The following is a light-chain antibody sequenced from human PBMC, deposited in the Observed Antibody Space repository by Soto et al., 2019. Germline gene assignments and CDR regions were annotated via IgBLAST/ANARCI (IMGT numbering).Light chain of an antibody. Sequence: DIQMTQSPSTLSASVGDRVTITCRASQSINSWLAWYQQKPGKAPKLLIYKSSTLESEVTSTFSGSGYGTEFTLTISSLQPDDFATYHCQQYHSYPWTFGQGTKVEV. CDR1: QSINSW. J-gene: IGKJ1*01. CDR3: QQYHSYPWT. CDR2: KSS. V-gene: IGKV1-5*03.